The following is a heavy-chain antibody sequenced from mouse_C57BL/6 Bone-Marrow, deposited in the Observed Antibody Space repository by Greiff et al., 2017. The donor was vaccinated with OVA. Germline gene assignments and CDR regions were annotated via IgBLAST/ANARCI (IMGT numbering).Heavy chain of an antibody. V-gene: IGHV1-69*01. CDR2: IDPSDSYT. CDR1: GYTFTSYW. CDR3: ARITTVVATHYFDY. Sequence: QVQLQQSGAELVMPGASVKLSCKASGYTFTSYWMHWVKQRPGQGLEWIGEIDPSDSYTNYNQKFKGKSTLTVDKSSSTAYMQLSSLTSEDSAVYYCARITTVVATHYFDYWGQGTTLTVSS. J-gene: IGHJ2*01. D-gene: IGHD1-1*01.